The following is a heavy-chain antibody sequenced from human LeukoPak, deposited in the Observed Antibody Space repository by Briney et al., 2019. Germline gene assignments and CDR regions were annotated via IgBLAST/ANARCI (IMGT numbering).Heavy chain of an antibody. D-gene: IGHD6-19*01. CDR1: GFTFSSYA. V-gene: IGHV3-23*01. CDR3: AGGTGWIFDH. J-gene: IGHJ4*02. Sequence: GGSLRLSCATSGFTFSSYALNWVRQAPGQGLEWVSAISGSGGSTYYADSVKGRFTISRDTSNNVVYLQLNSLRAEDTAVYFCAGGTGWIFDHWGQGTLVTVSS. CDR2: ISGSGGST.